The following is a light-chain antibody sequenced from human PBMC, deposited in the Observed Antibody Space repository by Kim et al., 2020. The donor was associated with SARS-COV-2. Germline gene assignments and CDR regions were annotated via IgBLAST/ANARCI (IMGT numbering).Light chain of an antibody. V-gene: IGLV2-14*03. J-gene: IGLJ2*01. CDR3: SSYASSGSVV. CDR2: DVS. Sequence: GQSITNSCTGTSSDVGGYNFVSWYQQHPGRAPKLMIYDVSNRPSGVSNRFSGSKSGNTASLTISGLQAEDEADYYCSSYASSGSVVFGGGTQLTVL. CDR1: SSDVGGYNF.